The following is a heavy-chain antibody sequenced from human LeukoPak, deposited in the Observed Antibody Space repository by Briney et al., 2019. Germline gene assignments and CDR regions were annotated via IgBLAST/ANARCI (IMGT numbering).Heavy chain of an antibody. D-gene: IGHD3-22*01. V-gene: IGHV4-30-2*01. J-gene: IGHJ5*02. CDR1: GVSISSGGYS. CDR3: ARADSSGYYGWFDP. CDR2: IYHSGST. Sequence: TLSLTCAVSGVSISSGGYSWSWIRQPPGKGLEWIGYIYHSGSTYYNPSLKSRVTISVDRSKNQFSLKLSSVTAADTAVYYCARADSSGYYGWFDPWGQGTLVTVSS.